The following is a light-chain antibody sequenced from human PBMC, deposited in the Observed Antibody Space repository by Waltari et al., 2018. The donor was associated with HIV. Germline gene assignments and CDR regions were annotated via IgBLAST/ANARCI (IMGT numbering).Light chain of an antibody. J-gene: IGLJ3*02. CDR1: KLGNKY. CDR3: QAWDSSTVV. CDR2: QDT. V-gene: IGLV3-1*01. Sequence: SFELTQPPSVSVSPGQTASITCSGDKLGNKYACWYQQKPGQSPVLVIYQDTKRPSGIPDRFSGPNSGNTATLTISGTQAMDEADYYCQAWDSSTVVFGGGTKLTVL.